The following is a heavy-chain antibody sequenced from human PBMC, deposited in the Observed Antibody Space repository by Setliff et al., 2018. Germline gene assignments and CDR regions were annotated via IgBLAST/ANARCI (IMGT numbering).Heavy chain of an antibody. CDR2: IYYSGST. CDR3: ARDRITIFGVVIPFDY. J-gene: IGHJ4*02. Sequence: PSETLSLTCTVSGGSISSSSYYWGWIRQLPGKGLEWIGSIYYSGSTYYNPSLKSRVTISVDTSKNQFSLKLSSVTAADTAVYYCARDRITIFGVVIPFDYWGQGTLVTVSS. D-gene: IGHD3-3*01. V-gene: IGHV4-39*07. CDR1: GGSISSSSYY.